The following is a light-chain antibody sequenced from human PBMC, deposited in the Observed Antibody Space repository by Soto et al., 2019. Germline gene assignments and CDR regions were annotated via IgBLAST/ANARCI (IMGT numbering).Light chain of an antibody. CDR3: QKYTKSPWP. CDR2: SAS. J-gene: IGKJ1*01. V-gene: IGKV3-15*01. Sequence: EIVMTQSPATLSVSPGGRATLSCRASQSISDTLAWYQQKPGQAPRLLIYSASRRATGFPGRFSGSGSGTDFTLTISSLQSEDLAVYYCQKYTKSPWPFG. CDR1: QSISDT.